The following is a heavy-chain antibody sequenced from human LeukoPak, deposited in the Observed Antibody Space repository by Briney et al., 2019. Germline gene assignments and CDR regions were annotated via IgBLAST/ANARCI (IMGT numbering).Heavy chain of an antibody. V-gene: IGHV3-48*03. J-gene: IGHJ4*02. Sequence: GGSLRLSCAASGFTFSSYEMNWVRQAPGKGLEWVSYISSSGITIYYADPVKGRFTISRDNAKNSLYLQMNSLRAEDTAVYYCASLTTNRVFDYWGQGTLVTVSS. D-gene: IGHD3-9*01. CDR1: GFTFSSYE. CDR3: ASLTTNRVFDY. CDR2: ISSSGITI.